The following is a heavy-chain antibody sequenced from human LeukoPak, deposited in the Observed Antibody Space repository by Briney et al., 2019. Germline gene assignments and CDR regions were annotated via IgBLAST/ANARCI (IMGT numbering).Heavy chain of an antibody. D-gene: IGHD3-10*01. CDR2: IYYTGSS. Sequence: SETLSLTCTVSGASISSYFWSWIRQPPGKGLEWIGYIYYTGSSNYNPSLRSRVTMSLDTSKNQFSLKLNSVTAADTAVYYCARYYDSGSYYTWFDPWGQGTLVTVSS. CDR1: GASISSYF. V-gene: IGHV4-59*01. CDR3: ARYYDSGSYYTWFDP. J-gene: IGHJ5*02.